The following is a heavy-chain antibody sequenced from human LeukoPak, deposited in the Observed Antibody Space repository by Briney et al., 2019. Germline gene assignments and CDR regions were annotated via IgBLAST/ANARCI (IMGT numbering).Heavy chain of an antibody. V-gene: IGHV4-34*01. CDR3: ARGPGELRPKAAEFDY. CDR2: INHSGST. Sequence: SETLSLTCAVYGGPFSGYYWSWIRQPPGKGLEWIGEINHSGSTNYNPSLKSRVTISVDTSKNQFSLKLSSVTAADTAVYYCARGPGELRPKAAEFDYWGQGTLVTVSS. CDR1: GGPFSGYY. J-gene: IGHJ4*02. D-gene: IGHD1-26*01.